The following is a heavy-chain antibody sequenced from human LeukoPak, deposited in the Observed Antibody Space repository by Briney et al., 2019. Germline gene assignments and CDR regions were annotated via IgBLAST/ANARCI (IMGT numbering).Heavy chain of an antibody. CDR2: IYPGDSDT. CDR1: GYSFTSYW. J-gene: IGHJ3*02. D-gene: IGHD3-22*01. CDR3: ARAPIYYDSSGYIDAFDI. V-gene: IGHV5-51*01. Sequence: GESLKISCKGSGYSFTSYWIGWVRQMPGKGLEWMGIIYPGDSDTRYSPSFQGQVTISADKSISTAYLQWSSLKASDTAMYYCARAPIYYDSSGYIDAFDIWGQGTMVTVSS.